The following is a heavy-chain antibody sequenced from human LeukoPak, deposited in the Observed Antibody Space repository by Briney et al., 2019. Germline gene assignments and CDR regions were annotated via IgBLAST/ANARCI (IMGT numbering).Heavy chain of an antibody. CDR2: ISWDGGST. V-gene: IGHV3-43D*03. CDR1: GFTFDDYA. D-gene: IGHD3-10*01. CDR3: AKDTQRTTMVRGVLEFDY. Sequence: GGSLRLSCAASGFTFDDYAMHWVRQAPGKGLEWVSLISWDGGSTYYADSVKGRFTISRDNSKNSLYLQMNSLRAEDTALYYCAKDTQRTTMVRGVLEFDYWGQGTLVTVSS. J-gene: IGHJ4*02.